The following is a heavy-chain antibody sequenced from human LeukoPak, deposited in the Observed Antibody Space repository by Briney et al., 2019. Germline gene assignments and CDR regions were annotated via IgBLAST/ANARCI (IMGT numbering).Heavy chain of an antibody. CDR1: GGSFSSGDYY. J-gene: IGHJ4*02. V-gene: IGHV4-30-4*08. D-gene: IGHD6-6*01. CDR3: AREGVEYSSSFGY. Sequence: SETLSLTCTVSGGSFSSGDYYWRWIRQPPGTGLEWIGYIYYSGSTYYNPSLKSRVTISVDTSKNQFSLKLSSVTAADTAVYYCAREGVEYSSSFGYWGQGTLVTVSS. CDR2: IYYSGST.